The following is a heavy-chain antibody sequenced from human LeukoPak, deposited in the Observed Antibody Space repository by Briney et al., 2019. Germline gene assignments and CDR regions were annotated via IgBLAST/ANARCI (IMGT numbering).Heavy chain of an antibody. CDR1: GFIFSSYW. V-gene: IGHV3-7*01. CDR2: INQDGSEK. CDR3: ARDHAFSYYYYYMDV. Sequence: GGSLRLSCAASGFIFSSYWMSWVRQAPGKGLEWVANINQDGSEKYYVDSVKGRFTISRNNAKNSLYLQMNSLRAEDTAVYYCARDHAFSYYYYYMDVWGKGTTVTVSS. D-gene: IGHD3-3*01. J-gene: IGHJ6*03.